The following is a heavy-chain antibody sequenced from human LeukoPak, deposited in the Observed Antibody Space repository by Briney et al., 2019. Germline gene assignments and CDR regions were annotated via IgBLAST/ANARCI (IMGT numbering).Heavy chain of an antibody. Sequence: SQTLSLTCAVSGDTISSNSVAWNWIRQSPSRGLEWLGRTYYRSRWYNEYAVSVKSRITINPDTSKNQFSLQVNSVTHEDTAVYYCARGVNSSFDSWGQGTLVTVSS. CDR3: ARGVNSSFDS. D-gene: IGHD4-23*01. V-gene: IGHV6-1*01. J-gene: IGHJ4*02. CDR1: GDTISSNSVA. CDR2: TYYRSRWYN.